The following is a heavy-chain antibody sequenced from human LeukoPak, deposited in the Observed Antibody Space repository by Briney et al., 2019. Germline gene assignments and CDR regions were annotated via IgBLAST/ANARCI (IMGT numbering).Heavy chain of an antibody. CDR3: ARVPTMIVIYDAFDI. Sequence: SETLSLTCTVSGGSLSSNSYCWNWLRQPAGKGLEWIVRIYVSGSTNSNPSLKRRVTISVDTSNNQFSLKLSSVATADTAVYYCARVPTMIVIYDAFDIWGQGTMVTVFS. CDR1: GGSLSSNSYC. CDR2: IYVSGST. J-gene: IGHJ3*02. V-gene: IGHV4-61*02. D-gene: IGHD3-22*01.